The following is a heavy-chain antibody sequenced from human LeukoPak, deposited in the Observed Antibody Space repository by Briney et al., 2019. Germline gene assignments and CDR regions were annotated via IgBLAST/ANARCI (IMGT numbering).Heavy chain of an antibody. D-gene: IGHD2-21*01. J-gene: IGHJ3*02. CDR2: IGTAGDP. V-gene: IGHV3-13*05. CDR1: GLTFSSHD. CDR3: ARSRTLWGAFDI. Sequence: GGSLRLSCAASGLTFSSHDMHWVRQTTGKGLEWVSGIGTAGDPYYLDSVKGRFTISRENAKNSLYLQMNSLRAGDTAVYYCARSRTLWGAFDIRGQGTMVTVSS.